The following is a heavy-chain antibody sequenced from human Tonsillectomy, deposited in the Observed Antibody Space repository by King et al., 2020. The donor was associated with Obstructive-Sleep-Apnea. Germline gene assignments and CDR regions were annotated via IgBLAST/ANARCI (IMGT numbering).Heavy chain of an antibody. D-gene: IGHD5-12*01. V-gene: IGHV4-59*08. J-gene: IGHJ4*02. Sequence: QLQESGPGLVKPSETLSLTCTVSGGSITNYYWSWIRQPPGKGLEWIGYVYYSGNTNFNPSLKSRVTISADTSRLQFSLRLSPVTAADTAVYYCARHRGVEDYGGYGDYFDYWGQGTLVTVSS. CDR3: ARHRGVEDYGGYGDYFDY. CDR2: VYYSGNT. CDR1: GGSITNYY.